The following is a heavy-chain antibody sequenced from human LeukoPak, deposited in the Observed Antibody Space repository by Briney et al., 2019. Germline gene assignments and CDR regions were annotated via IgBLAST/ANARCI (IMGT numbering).Heavy chain of an antibody. CDR3: ARIYAAAGALYYFDY. D-gene: IGHD6-13*01. CDR2: IYYSGST. CDR1: GGSISSSSYY. J-gene: IGHJ4*02. V-gene: IGHV4-39*07. Sequence: SETLSLTCTVSGGSISSSSYYWGWIRQPPGKGLEWIGSIYYSGSTYYNPALKSRVTIAVDTSKNQFSLKLSSVTAADTAVYYCARIYAAAGALYYFDYWGQGTLVTVSS.